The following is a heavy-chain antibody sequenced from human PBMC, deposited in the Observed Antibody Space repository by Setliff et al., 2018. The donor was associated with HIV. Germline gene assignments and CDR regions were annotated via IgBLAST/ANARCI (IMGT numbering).Heavy chain of an antibody. CDR3: ARHGQSFDFSIASEGYYFDS. CDR1: GGSITSAPYN. J-gene: IGHJ6*04. CDR2: LFSRGTT. D-gene: IGHD3-9*01. Sequence: SETLSLTCTVSGGSITSAPYNWGWIRQPPGKGLEWVGSLFSRGTTYYHPSLKSRVTISLDTSQNHFSLKLTSVTAADTAVYYCARHGQSFDFSIASEGYYFDSWGKGTTVTVSS. V-gene: IGHV4-39*01.